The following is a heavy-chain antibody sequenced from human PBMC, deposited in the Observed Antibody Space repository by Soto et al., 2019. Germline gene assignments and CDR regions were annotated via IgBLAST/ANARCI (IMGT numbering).Heavy chain of an antibody. CDR3: ASPKAARSYYYYGMDV. CDR2: INPSGGST. J-gene: IGHJ6*02. D-gene: IGHD6-6*01. V-gene: IGHV1-46*01. CDR1: GYTFTSYY. Sequence: ASVKVSCKASGYTFTSYYMHWVRQAPGQGLEWMGIINPSGGSTSYAQKFQGRVTMTRDTSTSTVYMELSSLRSEDTAVYYCASPKAARSYYYYGMDVWGQGTTVTVSS.